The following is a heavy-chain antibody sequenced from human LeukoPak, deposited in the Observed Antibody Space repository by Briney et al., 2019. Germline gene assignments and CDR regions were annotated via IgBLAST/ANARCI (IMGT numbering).Heavy chain of an antibody. J-gene: IGHJ4*02. CDR1: GFTFSSYR. CDR3: ARDLAMAGRDLDY. D-gene: IGHD6-19*01. Sequence: GGPLRLSCAASGFTFSSYRMNWVRQAPGKGLEWISYISSSASSTVYYAESVKGGFTISRDNAENSLYLQMNSLRAEDTAVYYCARDLAMAGRDLDYWGQGTLVTVSS. V-gene: IGHV3-48*04. CDR2: ISSSASSTV.